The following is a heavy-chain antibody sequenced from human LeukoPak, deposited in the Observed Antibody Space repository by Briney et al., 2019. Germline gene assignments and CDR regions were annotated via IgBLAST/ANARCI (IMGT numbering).Heavy chain of an antibody. CDR2: MGGRGIPI. CDR1: GFTFSDYY. V-gene: IGHV3-11*01. CDR3: ARVGIVLAGPFDD. D-gene: IGHD3-3*02. J-gene: IGHJ4*02. Sequence: GGSLRLSCAASGFTFSDYYMSWIRQAPGKGLEWIAYMGGRGIPIHYADSVKGRFTISRDNAKNSLYLQMNNLRAEDTAVYYCARVGIVLAGPFDDWGQGTLVTVSS.